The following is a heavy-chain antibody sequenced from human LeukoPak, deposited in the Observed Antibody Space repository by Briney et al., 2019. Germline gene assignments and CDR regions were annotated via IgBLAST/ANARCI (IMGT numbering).Heavy chain of an antibody. D-gene: IGHD2/OR15-2a*01. CDR3: ARDLSETDAFDI. CDR1: GYTFTSYG. Sequence: RGASVKVSCKASGYTFTSYGISWVRQAPGQGLEWMGWISAYNGNTNYAQKLQGRATMTTDTSTSTAYMELRSLRSDDTAVYYCARDLSETDAFDIWGQGTMVTVSS. V-gene: IGHV1-18*01. CDR2: ISAYNGNT. J-gene: IGHJ3*02.